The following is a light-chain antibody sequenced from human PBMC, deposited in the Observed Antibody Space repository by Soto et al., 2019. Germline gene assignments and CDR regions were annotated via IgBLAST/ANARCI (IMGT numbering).Light chain of an antibody. CDR3: AAWDDSLNGPWV. CDR1: SSNIGSDY. CDR2: RNN. J-gene: IGLJ3*02. V-gene: IGLV1-47*01. Sequence: QSVLTQPPSVSGTRGQRVTISCSGSSSNIGSDYVYWFQQLPGTAPKVLIYRNNQRPSGVPERFSGSKSGTSASLAISGLQSEDEADYYCAAWDDSLNGPWVFGGGTQLTVL.